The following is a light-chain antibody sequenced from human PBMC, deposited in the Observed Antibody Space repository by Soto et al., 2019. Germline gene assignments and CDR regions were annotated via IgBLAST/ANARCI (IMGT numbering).Light chain of an antibody. CDR3: QQYGSSPPIT. CDR1: QRVSSSY. V-gene: IGKV3D-20*01. CDR2: DAS. Sequence: EIVLTQSPATLSLSPGERATLSCGASQRVSSSYLAWYQQKPGLAPRLLIYDASSRATGIPDRFSGRGSGIAFTLTISRLEPEDFAVYYCQQYGSSPPITFGQGTRLEI. J-gene: IGKJ5*01.